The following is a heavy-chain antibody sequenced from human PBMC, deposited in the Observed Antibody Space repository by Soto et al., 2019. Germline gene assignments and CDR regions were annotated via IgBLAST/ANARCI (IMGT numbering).Heavy chain of an antibody. CDR3: AKKVNSGPGSQYFDY. D-gene: IGHD3-10*01. CDR2: ISGSGGTT. V-gene: IGHV3-23*01. J-gene: IGHJ4*02. CDR1: GLTFSSYA. Sequence: GGTLRLSCAASGLTFSSYAMSWVRQAPGKGLECVSTISGSGGTTYYADSVKGRFTISRDNSKNMLFLQMNSLRAEDTAIYYCAKKVNSGPGSQYFDYWGQGTLVTVSS.